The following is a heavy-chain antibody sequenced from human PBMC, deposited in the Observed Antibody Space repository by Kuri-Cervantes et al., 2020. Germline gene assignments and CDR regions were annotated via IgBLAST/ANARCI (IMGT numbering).Heavy chain of an antibody. Sequence: ASVKVSCKASGYTFSNYYMHWARQAPGQGLEWMGIINPSGGSTSYAQKFQGRVTMTRDTSTSTVYMELSSLRSDDTAVYYCARVYQPLLYTYYYYGMDVWGQGTTVTVSS. CDR2: INPSGGST. CDR1: GYTFSNYY. V-gene: IGHV1-46*01. CDR3: ARVYQPLLYTYYYYGMDV. J-gene: IGHJ6*02. D-gene: IGHD2-2*02.